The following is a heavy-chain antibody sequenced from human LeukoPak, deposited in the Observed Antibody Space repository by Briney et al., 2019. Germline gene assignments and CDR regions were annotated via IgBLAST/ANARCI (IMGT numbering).Heavy chain of an antibody. CDR3: ARDEYGSGSS. D-gene: IGHD3-10*01. CDR2: INHSGST. Sequence: PSETLSLTCAVYGGSFSGYYWSWIRQPPGKGLEWIGEINHSGSTYYNPSLKSRVTISVDTSKNQFSLKLSSVTAADTAVYYCARDEYGSGSSWGQGTLVTVSS. J-gene: IGHJ4*02. V-gene: IGHV4-34*01. CDR1: GGSFSGYY.